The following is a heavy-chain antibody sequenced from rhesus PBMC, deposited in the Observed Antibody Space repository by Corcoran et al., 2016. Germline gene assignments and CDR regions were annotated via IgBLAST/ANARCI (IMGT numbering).Heavy chain of an antibody. J-gene: IGHJ4*01. CDR3: ARDRATVDFDY. CDR1: GYSISSGYD. V-gene: IGHV4-76*01. Sequence: QVQLQESGPGVVKPSETLSLTCAVSGYSISSGYDWSWIRQPLGKGLDGIGYIYGSSGSTNYNPSLKNRVTISKDTSKNQFSLKLSSVTAADTAVYYCARDRATVDFDYWGQGVLVTVSS. D-gene: IGHD5-36*01. CDR2: IYGSSGST.